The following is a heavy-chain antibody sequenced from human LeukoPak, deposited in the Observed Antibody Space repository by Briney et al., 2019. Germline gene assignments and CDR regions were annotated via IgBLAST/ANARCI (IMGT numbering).Heavy chain of an antibody. CDR1: GFTFSNAW. CDR2: IKSKTVGGTT. CDR3: TTDPYYDSSGYYYGGFNAFDI. J-gene: IGHJ3*02. D-gene: IGHD3-22*01. Sequence: GGSLRLSCAASGFTFSNAWMSWVRQAPGKGLEWVGRIKSKTVGGTTDYAAPAKGRFTISRDDSKNTLYLKMNSLTTEDTAVYYCTTDPYYDSSGYYYGGFNAFDIWGQGTMVTVSS. V-gene: IGHV3-15*01.